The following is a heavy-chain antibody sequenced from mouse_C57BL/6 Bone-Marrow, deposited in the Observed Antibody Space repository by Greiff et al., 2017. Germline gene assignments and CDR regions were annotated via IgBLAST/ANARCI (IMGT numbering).Heavy chain of an antibody. V-gene: IGHV5-9*01. Sequence: EVQLVESGGGLVKPGGSLKLSCAASGFTFSSYTMSWVRQTPEKRLEWVATISGGGGNTYYPDSVKGRFTISRDNAKNTLYLQMSSLRSEDTALYYCARDPTVVSYFDYWGQGTTLTVSS. CDR2: ISGGGGNT. D-gene: IGHD1-1*01. CDR3: ARDPTVVSYFDY. J-gene: IGHJ2*01. CDR1: GFTFSSYT.